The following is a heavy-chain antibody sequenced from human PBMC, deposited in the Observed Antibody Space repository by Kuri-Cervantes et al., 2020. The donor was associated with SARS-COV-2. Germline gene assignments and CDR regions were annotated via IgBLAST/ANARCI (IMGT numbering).Heavy chain of an antibody. CDR1: GVTFSSYA. J-gene: IGHJ3*02. D-gene: IGHD6-6*01. Sequence: GGSLTLSCAASGVTFSSYAMSWVRQAAGKGLEWVSAISGSGGSTYYADSVKGRFTISRDNSKNTLYLQMNSLRAEDTAVYYCAKEGGSSPATGAIDIWAKGQWSPSPQ. V-gene: IGHV3-23*01. CDR2: ISGSGGST. CDR3: AKEGGSSPATGAIDI.